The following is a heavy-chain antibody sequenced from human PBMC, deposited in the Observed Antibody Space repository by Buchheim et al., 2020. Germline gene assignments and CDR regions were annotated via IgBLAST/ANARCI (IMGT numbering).Heavy chain of an antibody. CDR1: GFTFSSYA. Sequence: QVQLVESGGGVVQPGRSLRLSCAASGFTFSSYAMHWVRQAPGKGLEWVAVISYDGSNKYYADSVKSRFTISRDNSKNTLYLQMNSLRAEDTAVYYCASFPRPDVRLDYWGQGTL. CDR2: ISYDGSNK. J-gene: IGHJ4*02. V-gene: IGHV3-30-3*01. D-gene: IGHD1-14*01. CDR3: ASFPRPDVRLDY.